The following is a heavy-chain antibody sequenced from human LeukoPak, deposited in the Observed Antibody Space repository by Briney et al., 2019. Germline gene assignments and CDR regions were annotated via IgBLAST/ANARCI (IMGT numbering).Heavy chain of an antibody. D-gene: IGHD3-9*01. V-gene: IGHV1-69*04. Sequence: SVKVSCKASGGTFSSYAISWVRQAPGQGLEWMGRIIPILGIANYAQKFQGRVTITADKSTSTACMELSSLRPEDTAVYYCARDLFDILTGQWGQGTLVTVSS. J-gene: IGHJ4*02. CDR1: GGTFSSYA. CDR2: IIPILGIA. CDR3: ARDLFDILTGQ.